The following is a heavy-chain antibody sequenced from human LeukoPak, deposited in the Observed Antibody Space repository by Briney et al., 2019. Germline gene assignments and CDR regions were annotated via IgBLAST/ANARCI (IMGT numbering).Heavy chain of an antibody. CDR3: ARARELVLRYFDPDWYFDL. CDR2: ISSSSSYI. CDR1: GFTFSSYS. Sequence: PGGSLRLSCAASGFTFSSYSMNWVRQAPGKGLEWVSSISSSSSYIYYADSVKGRFTISRDNAKNSLYLQMNSLRAEDTAVYYCARARELVLRYFDPDWYFDLWGRGTLVTVSS. D-gene: IGHD3-9*01. J-gene: IGHJ2*01. V-gene: IGHV3-21*01.